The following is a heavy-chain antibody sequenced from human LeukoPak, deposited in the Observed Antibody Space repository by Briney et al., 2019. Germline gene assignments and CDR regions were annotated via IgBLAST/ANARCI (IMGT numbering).Heavy chain of an antibody. CDR1: GGSIKNDGYS. CDR3: ASGISGSYYGRPFGY. D-gene: IGHD1-26*01. V-gene: IGHV4-30-4*07. J-gene: IGHJ4*02. Sequence: SETLSLTCAVSGGSIKNDGYSWSWIRQSPEKGLEWLGYVYDSGNIYYNPSLQSRATISVEVSKNHFSLELRSVTAADTAVYYCASGISGSYYGRPFGYWGQGTLVTVSS. CDR2: VYDSGNI.